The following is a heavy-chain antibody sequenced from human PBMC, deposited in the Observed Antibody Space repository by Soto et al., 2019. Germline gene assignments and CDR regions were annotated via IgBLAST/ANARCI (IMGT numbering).Heavy chain of an antibody. J-gene: IGHJ6*02. CDR1: GFTFNNFA. V-gene: IGHV3-30*14. Sequence: QVQLVESGGGVVQPGRSLRLSCAASGFTFNNFAMHWVRQAPGKGLEWVAVISYDGTYKYYADSVRGRFTVYRDNSKSTLFLPMNSLKFEDTAVYVCANEVDVAFSSLQYGMDVWGQGTTVTVSS. D-gene: IGHD5-12*01. CDR3: ANEVDVAFSSLQYGMDV. CDR2: ISYDGTYK.